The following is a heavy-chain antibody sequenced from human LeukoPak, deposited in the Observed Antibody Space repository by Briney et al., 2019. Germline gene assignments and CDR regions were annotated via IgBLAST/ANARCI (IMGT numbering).Heavy chain of an antibody. J-gene: IGHJ4*02. V-gene: IGHV1-18*04. CDR3: ARAYRSTMVRGAKSYFDY. D-gene: IGHD3-10*01. CDR1: GYTSTSYG. CDR2: ISAYNGNT. Sequence: GASVKVSCKASGYTSTSYGISWVRQAPGQGLEWMGWISAYNGNTNYAQKLQGRVTMTTDTSTSTAYMELRSLRSDDTAVYYCARAYRSTMVRGAKSYFDYWGQGTLVTVSS.